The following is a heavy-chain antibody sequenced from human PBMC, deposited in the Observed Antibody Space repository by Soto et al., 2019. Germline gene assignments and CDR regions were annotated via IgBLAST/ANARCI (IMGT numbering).Heavy chain of an antibody. CDR3: ARDAATDCSSTSCLYYYYYGMDV. V-gene: IGHV3-23*01. J-gene: IGHJ6*02. Sequence: PGGSLRLSCTASGFTFSNYAMSWVRQAPDKGLEWVSAISGRGGSTYYADSVKGRFTISRDNSKNMLFLQMNSLRAEDTAVYYCARDAATDCSSTSCLYYYYYGMDVWGQGTTVTVSS. D-gene: IGHD2-2*01. CDR1: GFTFSNYA. CDR2: ISGRGGST.